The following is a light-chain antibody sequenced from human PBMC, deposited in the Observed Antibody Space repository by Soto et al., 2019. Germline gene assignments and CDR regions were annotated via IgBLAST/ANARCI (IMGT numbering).Light chain of an antibody. Sequence: NSSDVGAYNYVSWYQQHPGKAPRLMICDVSNRPSGVSNRFSGSKSGNTASLTISGLQAEDEADYYCSSYSSSSTLYVFGTGTKVTVL. CDR3: SSYSSSSTLYV. V-gene: IGLV2-14*04. J-gene: IGLJ1*01. CDR2: DVS. CDR1: SSDVGAYNY.